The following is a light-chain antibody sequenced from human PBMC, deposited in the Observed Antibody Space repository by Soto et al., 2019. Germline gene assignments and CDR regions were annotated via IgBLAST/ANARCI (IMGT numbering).Light chain of an antibody. CDR3: QQYGSSPFT. Sequence: EIVLTQSPGTLFLSPGERATLSCRASQSVSSDNLAWYRQKPGQAPRLLIFGASSRASGIPDRFSGSGSGTDFSLTISRLEPEDFAVYFCQQYGSSPFTFGPGTKVDVK. V-gene: IGKV3-20*01. CDR2: GAS. CDR1: QSVSSDN. J-gene: IGKJ3*01.